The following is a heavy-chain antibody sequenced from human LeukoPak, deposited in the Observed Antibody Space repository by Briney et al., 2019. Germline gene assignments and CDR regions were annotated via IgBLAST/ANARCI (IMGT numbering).Heavy chain of an antibody. CDR2: ISAYNGNT. D-gene: IGHD2-2*01. Sequence: ASVKVSCKASGYTFTSYGISWVRQAPGQGLEWMGWISAYNGNTNYAQKLQGRVTMTTDTSPSTAYMELRSLRSDDTAVYYCAREALGYCSSTSCYVWFDPWGQGTLVTVSS. J-gene: IGHJ5*02. V-gene: IGHV1-18*04. CDR1: GYTFTSYG. CDR3: AREALGYCSSTSCYVWFDP.